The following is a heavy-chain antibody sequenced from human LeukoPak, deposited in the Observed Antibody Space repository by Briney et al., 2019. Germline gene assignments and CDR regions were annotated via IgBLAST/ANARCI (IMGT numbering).Heavy chain of an antibody. CDR1: GGSINLSPYY. D-gene: IGHD1-14*01. J-gene: IGHJ6*03. Sequence: SETLSLTCSVSGGSINLSPYYWGWIRQPPGKGLEWIGEINHSGSTNYNPSLKSRVTISVDTSKNQFSLKLSSVTAADTAVYYCARTGGYYYMDVWGKGTTVTVSS. V-gene: IGHV4-39*07. CDR3: ARTGGYYYMDV. CDR2: INHSGST.